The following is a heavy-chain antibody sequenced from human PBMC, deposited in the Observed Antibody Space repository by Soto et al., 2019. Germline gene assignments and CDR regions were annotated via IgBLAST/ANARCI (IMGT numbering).Heavy chain of an antibody. CDR3: ARARMVRGVIYYYGMDV. Sequence: QVQLQESGPGLVKSSQTLSLTCAVSGGSISSGGNYWSWIRQHPGKGLEWIGYIYYSESTYYNPSLKSRVTISVDTSKNQFSLKLNSVTAADTAVYYCARARMVRGVIYYYGMDVWGQGTTVTVSS. CDR1: GGSISSGGNY. CDR2: IYYSEST. V-gene: IGHV4-31*11. D-gene: IGHD3-10*01. J-gene: IGHJ6*02.